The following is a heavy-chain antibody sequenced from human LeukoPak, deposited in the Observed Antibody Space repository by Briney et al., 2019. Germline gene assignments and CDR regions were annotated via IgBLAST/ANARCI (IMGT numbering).Heavy chain of an antibody. V-gene: IGHV3-48*03. J-gene: IGHJ4*02. CDR2: ISSSGSTI. CDR3: ARGNPANFDY. D-gene: IGHD1-14*01. CDR1: GFTFSSYE. Sequence: PGGSLRLSCAASGFTFSSYEMNWVRQAPGRGLEWVSYISSSGSTIYYADSVKGRFTISRDNAKNTLYLQMNSLRAEDTAVYYCARGNPANFDYWGQGTLVTVSS.